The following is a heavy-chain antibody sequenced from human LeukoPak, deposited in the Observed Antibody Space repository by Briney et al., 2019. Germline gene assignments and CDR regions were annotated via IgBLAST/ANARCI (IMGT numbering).Heavy chain of an antibody. D-gene: IGHD5-12*01. Sequence: GGSLRLSCAASGFTFSDYYMSWIRQAPGKGLEWVSAISGSGGSTYYADSVKGRFTISRDNSKNTLYLQMNSLRAEDTAVYYCAKEAHVLSGYGDYWGQGTLVTVSS. CDR3: AKEAHVLSGYGDY. CDR2: ISGSGGST. CDR1: GFTFSDYY. V-gene: IGHV3-23*01. J-gene: IGHJ4*02.